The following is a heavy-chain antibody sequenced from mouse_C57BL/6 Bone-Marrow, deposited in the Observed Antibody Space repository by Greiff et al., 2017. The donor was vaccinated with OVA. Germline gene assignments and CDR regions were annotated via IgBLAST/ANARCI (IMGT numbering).Heavy chain of an antibody. Sequence: QVQLQQPGAELVRPGTSVKLSCKASGYTFTNYWMHWVKQRPGQGLEWIGVIAPSDSYINYNQKFKGRATLTVDTSSSTAYMHLSSLTSEDSAVYYCAHYGRRLYLDYWGQGTSLTVSS. D-gene: IGHD1-1*01. V-gene: IGHV1-59*01. CDR2: IAPSDSYI. J-gene: IGHJ2*02. CDR3: AHYGRRLYLDY. CDR1: GYTFTNYW.